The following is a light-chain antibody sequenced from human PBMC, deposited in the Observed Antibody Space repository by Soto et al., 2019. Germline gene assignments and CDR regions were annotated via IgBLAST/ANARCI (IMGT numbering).Light chain of an antibody. CDR3: QEYDTSPLT. Sequence: EIVFTQSPGTLFLSPGQGATLSCRASQSVSSSYLAWYQQKPVLVPSLLVDGPSNRATGIPDRFSGSGSATDFTLTISRLGREDFAVYYCQEYDTSPLTFGGGTKVDIK. V-gene: IGKV3-20*01. J-gene: IGKJ4*01. CDR2: GPS. CDR1: QSVSSSY.